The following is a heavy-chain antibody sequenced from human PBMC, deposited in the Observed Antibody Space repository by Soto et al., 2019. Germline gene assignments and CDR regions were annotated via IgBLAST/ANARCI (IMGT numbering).Heavy chain of an antibody. CDR1: GYTFTSYD. J-gene: IGHJ6*02. Sequence: QVQLVQSGAEVKKPGASVKVSCKASGYTFTSYDINWVRQATGKGLEWMGWMNPHSGNTGYAQKLQGRVTMTRNTSLSTAYMDRSSLRSQDTALYYCAREKSYGMDVWGQGPTVTVSS. CDR2: MNPHSGNT. V-gene: IGHV1-8*01. CDR3: AREKSYGMDV.